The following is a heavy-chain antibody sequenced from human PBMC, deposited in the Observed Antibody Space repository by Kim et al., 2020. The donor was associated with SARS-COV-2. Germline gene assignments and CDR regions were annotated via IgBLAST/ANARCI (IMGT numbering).Heavy chain of an antibody. CDR3: ATPPPGDIVLMVYAIPAFDI. CDR1: GGTFSSYA. CDR2: IIPIFGTA. Sequence: SVKVSCKASGGTFSSYAISWVRQAPGQGLEWMGGIIPIFGTANYAQKFQGRVTITADESTSTAYMELSSLRSEDTAVYYCATPPPGDIVLMVYAIPAFDIWGQGTMVTVSS. D-gene: IGHD2-8*01. V-gene: IGHV1-69*13. J-gene: IGHJ3*02.